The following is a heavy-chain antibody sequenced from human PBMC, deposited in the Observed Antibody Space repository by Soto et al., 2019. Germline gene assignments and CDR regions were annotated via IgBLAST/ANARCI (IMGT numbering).Heavy chain of an antibody. J-gene: IGHJ3*02. V-gene: IGHV1-69*02. Sequence: QVQLVQSGSEVKKPGSSVKVSCKASGDTFSSYTINWVRQAPGQGLKWMGTIIPIFGIANYAQKFDGRVTITADKSRRTAYMGLSSLGSEDTSVYYCARVRGAGGFPAFDIWGQGKMVTVS. D-gene: IGHD3-16*01. CDR1: GDTFSSYT. CDR3: ARVRGAGGFPAFDI. CDR2: IIPIFGIA.